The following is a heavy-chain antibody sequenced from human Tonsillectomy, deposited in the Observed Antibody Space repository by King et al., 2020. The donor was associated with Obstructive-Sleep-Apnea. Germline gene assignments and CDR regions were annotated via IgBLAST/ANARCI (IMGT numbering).Heavy chain of an antibody. V-gene: IGHV3-48*04. CDR2: ISSSSSTI. J-gene: IGHJ3*02. Sequence: VQLVESGGGLVQPGGSLRLSCAASGFTFSTYSMNWVRQAPGKGLEWVSYISSSSSTIYYADSVKGRFTISRDNAKNSLYLQMNSLRAEDTAVYYCARDGCRLDMLYPRDACDIWGQGTMVTVSS. CDR1: GFTFSTYS. CDR3: ARDGCRLDMLYPRDACDI. D-gene: IGHD2-2*03.